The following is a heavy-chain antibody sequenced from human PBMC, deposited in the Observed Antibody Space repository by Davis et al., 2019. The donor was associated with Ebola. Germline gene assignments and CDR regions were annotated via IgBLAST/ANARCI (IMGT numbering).Heavy chain of an antibody. CDR2: IIPIFGIA. CDR3: ARGLRPSYCSSTSCYMVDYYYYYMDV. D-gene: IGHD2-2*02. CDR1: GGTFSSYA. Sequence: SVKVSCKASGGTFSSYAISWVRQAPGQGLEWMGGIIPIFGIANYAQKFQGRVTITADESTSTAYMELSSLRSEDTAVYYCARGLRPSYCSSTSCYMVDYYYYYMDVWGKGTTVTVSS. J-gene: IGHJ6*03. V-gene: IGHV1-69*13.